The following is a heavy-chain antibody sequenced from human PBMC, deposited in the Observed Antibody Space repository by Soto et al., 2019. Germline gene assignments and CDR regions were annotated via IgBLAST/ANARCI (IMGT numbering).Heavy chain of an antibody. J-gene: IGHJ5*02. Sequence: PGGSLTVSCAASRFTFSSYSMHWGRQAPWEGLEYVSAISSNGGSTYYANSVKGRFTISRDNSKNTLYLQMGSLRAEDTAVYHCAKLGPYGSESYSFRYNWIDPWGQGTLVTVSS. CDR2: ISSNGGST. V-gene: IGHV3-64*01. CDR3: AKLGPYGSESYSFRYNWIDP. CDR1: RFTFSSYS. D-gene: IGHD3-10*01.